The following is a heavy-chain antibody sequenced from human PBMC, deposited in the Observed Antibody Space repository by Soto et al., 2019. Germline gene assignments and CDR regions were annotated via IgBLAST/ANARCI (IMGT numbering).Heavy chain of an antibody. Sequence: GGSLRLSCAASGFTFSSFGMHWVRQAPGRGLEWVALIWFDGSNEYYADSVKGRFPISRDSSKNTLYLQMDSLRAEDTAVYYCTTDGGIGPRPLFDYWGQGTLVTVSS. V-gene: IGHV3-33*01. CDR2: IWFDGSNE. CDR1: GFTFSSFG. J-gene: IGHJ4*02. CDR3: TTDGGIGPRPLFDY. D-gene: IGHD6-6*01.